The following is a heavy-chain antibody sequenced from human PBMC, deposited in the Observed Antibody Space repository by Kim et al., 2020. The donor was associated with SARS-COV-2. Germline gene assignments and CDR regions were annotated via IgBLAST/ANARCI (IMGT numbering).Heavy chain of an antibody. V-gene: IGHV3-33*01. D-gene: IGHD5-12*01. CDR2: IWYDGSNN. Sequence: GGSLRLSCAASGFTFSSYGMHWVRQAPGKGLEWVAVIWYDGSNNYYADSVKGRFTISRDNSKNTLYLQMNSLRAEDTAVYYCARDLPFRGYNDYDEGFDYWGQGTLVTVSS. CDR3: ARDLPFRGYNDYDEGFDY. J-gene: IGHJ4*02. CDR1: GFTFSSYG.